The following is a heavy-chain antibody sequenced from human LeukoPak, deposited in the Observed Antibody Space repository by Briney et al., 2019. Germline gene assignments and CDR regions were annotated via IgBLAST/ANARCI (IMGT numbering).Heavy chain of an antibody. CDR2: ISGSGDNT. Sequence: GVSLRLSCAASGFTFSSYAMSWVRQAPGKGLEWVSGISGSGDNTYYADSVKGRFTISRDNSKNTLYVQVNSLGTEDTAAYYCAKGSYYDSSGSFYFDYWGQGTLVTVSS. V-gene: IGHV3-23*01. CDR1: GFTFSSYA. D-gene: IGHD3-22*01. CDR3: AKGSYYDSSGSFYFDY. J-gene: IGHJ4*02.